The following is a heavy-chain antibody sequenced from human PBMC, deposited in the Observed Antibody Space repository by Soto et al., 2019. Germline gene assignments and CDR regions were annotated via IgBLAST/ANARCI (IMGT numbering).Heavy chain of an antibody. J-gene: IGHJ4*02. CDR3: VRDIGVLAPDLDY. CDR1: GFTFRRYG. CDR2: IWYDGSKS. V-gene: IGHV3-33*01. D-gene: IGHD2-15*01. Sequence: QGHLVESGGGVVQPGRSLRLSCAASGFTFRRYGMHWVRQAPGKGLEWVAVIWYDGSKSYYADSVKGRFAISRDDSKSTLYMQMNSLRAEDTAVYYCVRDIGVLAPDLDYWGQGTLVIVSS.